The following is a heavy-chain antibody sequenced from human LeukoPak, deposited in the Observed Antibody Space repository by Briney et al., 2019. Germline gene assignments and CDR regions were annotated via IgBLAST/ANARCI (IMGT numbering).Heavy chain of an antibody. CDR3: ARGGTGATKRYYFYGMDV. D-gene: IGHD1-26*01. CDR2: ISYDGSNK. CDR1: GFTFSSYG. V-gene: IGHV3-30*03. Sequence: PGGSLRLSCAASGFTFSSYGMHWVRQAPGKGLEWVAVISYDGSNKYYADSVKGRFTISRDNSKNTLYLQMNSLRAEDTAVYYCARGGTGATKRYYFYGMDVWGQGTTVTVSS. J-gene: IGHJ6*02.